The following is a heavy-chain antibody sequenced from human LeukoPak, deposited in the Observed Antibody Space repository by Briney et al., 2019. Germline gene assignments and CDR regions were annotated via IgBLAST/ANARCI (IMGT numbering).Heavy chain of an antibody. J-gene: IGHJ6*02. Sequence: SLRLSCAASGFTFDDYAMHWVRQAPGKGLEWVSGISWNSGSIGYADSVKGRFTISRDNAKNSLYLQMNSLRAEDTALYYCAKDLTAAAEDYYYGMDVWGQGTTVTVSS. CDR3: AKDLTAAAEDYYYGMDV. D-gene: IGHD6-13*01. CDR1: GFTFDDYA. CDR2: ISWNSGSI. V-gene: IGHV3-9*01.